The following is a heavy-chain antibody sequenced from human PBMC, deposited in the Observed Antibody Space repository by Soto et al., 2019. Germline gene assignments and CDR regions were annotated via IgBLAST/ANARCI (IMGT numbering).Heavy chain of an antibody. CDR2: ISTNNGNT. CDR3: AIPRAGAYGLDV. Sequence: GASVKVSCKASGYTFTDHGINWVRQAPGQGLEWMAWISTNNGNTNYAQSLQGRVTLTTDTSTSTAYVELRSLRSVDTAIYYCAIPRAGAYGLDVWGQGTTVTVSS. CDR1: GYTFTDHG. D-gene: IGHD3-10*01. V-gene: IGHV1-18*01. J-gene: IGHJ6*02.